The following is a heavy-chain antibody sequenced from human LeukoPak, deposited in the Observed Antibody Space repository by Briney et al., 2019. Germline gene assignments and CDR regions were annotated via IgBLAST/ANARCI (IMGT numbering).Heavy chain of an antibody. D-gene: IGHD6-19*01. V-gene: IGHV1-8*03. CDR3: ARSGGSGWYFGIHPHYYYLDV. Sequence: GASVKVSCKASGYTFTNYDINWVRQATGQGLEWMGWMNPNSGNTAYAQKFPGRIVITWNTSVSTAYLEISSLRSEDTSLYYCARSGGSGWYFGIHPHYYYLDVWGKGSTVSVSS. J-gene: IGHJ6*03. CDR1: GYTFTNYD. CDR2: MNPNSGNT.